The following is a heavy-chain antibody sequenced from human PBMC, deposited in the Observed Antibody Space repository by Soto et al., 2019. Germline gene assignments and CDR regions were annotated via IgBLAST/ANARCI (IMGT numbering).Heavy chain of an antibody. V-gene: IGHV1-18*01. CDR1: GYTFTNYG. Sequence: AAVKFSCKASGYTFTNYGISWVRQAPGQGLEWMGWISAYNGNTNYAQKLQGRVTMTTDTSTSTAYLELKSLRSDDTAVYYCARDSTRWGQGTLVTVSS. J-gene: IGHJ4*02. CDR2: ISAYNGNT. CDR3: ARDSTR.